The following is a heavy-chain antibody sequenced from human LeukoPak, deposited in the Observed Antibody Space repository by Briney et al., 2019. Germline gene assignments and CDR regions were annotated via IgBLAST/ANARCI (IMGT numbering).Heavy chain of an antibody. CDR1: GYTFTSYG. Sequence: GASVKVSCKASGYTFTSYGISWVRQAPGQGLEWMGWVSAYNGNTNYAQKLQGRVTMTTDTSTSTAYMELRSLRSDDTAVYYCARDSLDILTGYPDYYYYYYGMDVWGQGTTVTVSS. J-gene: IGHJ6*02. V-gene: IGHV1-18*01. CDR3: ARDSLDILTGYPDYYYYYYGMDV. CDR2: VSAYNGNT. D-gene: IGHD3-9*01.